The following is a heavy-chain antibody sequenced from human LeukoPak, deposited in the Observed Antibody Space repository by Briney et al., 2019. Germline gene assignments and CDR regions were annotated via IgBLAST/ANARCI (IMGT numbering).Heavy chain of an antibody. CDR2: IYYSGST. D-gene: IGHD2-2*01. J-gene: IGHJ3*02. V-gene: IGHV4-59*01. CDR3: GRYLKPSALSAFDI. CDR1: GGSISNYY. Sequence: PSETLSLTCTVSGGSISNYYWSWIRQPPGKGLEWIGYIYYSGSTNYNPSLKSRVTISLDTSKNQFSLKLSFVTAADTAVYYFGRYLKPSALSAFDIWGQGTMVTVSS.